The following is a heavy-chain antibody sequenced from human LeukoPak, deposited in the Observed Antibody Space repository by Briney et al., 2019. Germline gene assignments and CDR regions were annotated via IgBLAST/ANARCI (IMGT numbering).Heavy chain of an antibody. V-gene: IGHV3-7*04. CDR3: TRAHFMTLVTTSLALDY. J-gene: IGHJ4*02. CDR2: IKQDGSEK. D-gene: IGHD4-17*01. CDR1: GFIFTSNR. Sequence: PGGYLRLSCAASGFIFTSNRMNWVRQAPGKGLEWLANIKQDGSEKYYVDSVKGRFTISRDNAKNSLYLQMNSLRVEDTAVYYCTRAHFMTLVTTSLALDYWGQGTLVTVSS.